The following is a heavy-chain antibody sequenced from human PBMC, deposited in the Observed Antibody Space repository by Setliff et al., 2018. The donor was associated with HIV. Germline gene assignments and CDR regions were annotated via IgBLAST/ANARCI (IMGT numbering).Heavy chain of an antibody. CDR3: ATRAYDSSGYLRSRVSGAALDI. V-gene: IGHV1-2*02. CDR1: GYTFTDYY. D-gene: IGHD3-22*01. CDR2: INPKSGGT. Sequence: ASVKVSCKASGYTFTDYYMHWVRQAPGQGLEWMGWINPKSGGTNSALKFQGRVTMTRDTSISTAYMELRSLRSDDTAVYYCATRAYDSSGYLRSRVSGAALDIWGQGTMVTVSS. J-gene: IGHJ3*02.